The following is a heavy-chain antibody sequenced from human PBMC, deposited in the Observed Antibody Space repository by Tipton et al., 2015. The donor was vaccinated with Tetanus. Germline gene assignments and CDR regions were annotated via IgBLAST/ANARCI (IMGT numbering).Heavy chain of an antibody. Sequence: QVQLVQSGPEVKKPGASVKVSCKASGYTFTSYGISWVRQAPGQGLEWMGWISACNGNTNHAQKLQGRVTMTTDTSTSTAYMEVRSLSSDDTGVNYCARNVGRDCYDSSGYYRDVWGKGTTVTVSS. V-gene: IGHV1-18*01. CDR1: GYTFTSYG. CDR2: ISACNGNT. D-gene: IGHD3-22*01. J-gene: IGHJ6*03. CDR3: ARNVGRDCYDSSGYYRDV.